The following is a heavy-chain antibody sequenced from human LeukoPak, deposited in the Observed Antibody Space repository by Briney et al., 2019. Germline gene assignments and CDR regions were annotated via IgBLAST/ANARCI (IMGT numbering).Heavy chain of an antibody. CDR2: ISGSGGST. CDR1: GFTFSSYA. D-gene: IGHD6-13*01. Sequence: GGSLRLSCAASGFTFSSYAMSWVRQAPGKGLEWVSAISGSGGSTYYADSVKGRFTISRDNSKNTLYLQMNSLRAEDTAVYYCAKVTNIAAKVPNYFDYGGQGTLVTVSS. CDR3: AKVTNIAAKVPNYFDY. V-gene: IGHV3-23*01. J-gene: IGHJ4*02.